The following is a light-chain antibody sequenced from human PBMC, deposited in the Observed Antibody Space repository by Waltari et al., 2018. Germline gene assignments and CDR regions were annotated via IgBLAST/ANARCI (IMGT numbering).Light chain of an antibody. J-gene: IGLJ2*01. CDR3: SSYTSSSTYVV. V-gene: IGLV2-14*01. CDR1: SSDVGGYNY. CDR2: DVI. Sequence: QSALTQPASVSGSPGQSITISCTGTSSDVGGYNYVSWYQQHPGKAPKLRYYDVIKRPSGVSNRFSGSKSGNTASLTISGLQAEDEADYYCSSYTSSSTYVVFGGGTKLTVL.